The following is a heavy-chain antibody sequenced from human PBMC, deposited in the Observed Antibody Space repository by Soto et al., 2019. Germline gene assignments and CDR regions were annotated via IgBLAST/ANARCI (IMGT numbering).Heavy chain of an antibody. CDR3: ARGLITIFGVAPNYYMDV. CDR2: INHSGST. CDR1: GGSFSGYY. J-gene: IGHJ6*03. Sequence: SETLSLTCAVYGGSFSGYYWSWIRQPPGKGLEWIGEINHSGSTNYNPSLKSRVTISVDTSKNQFSLKLSSVTAADTAVYYCARGLITIFGVAPNYYMDVWGKGTTVTVSS. D-gene: IGHD3-3*01. V-gene: IGHV4-34*01.